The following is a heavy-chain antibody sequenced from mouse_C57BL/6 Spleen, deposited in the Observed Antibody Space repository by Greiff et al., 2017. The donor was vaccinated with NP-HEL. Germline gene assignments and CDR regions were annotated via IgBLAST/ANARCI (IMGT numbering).Heavy chain of an antibody. CDR1: GYTFTSYW. CDR2: IDPSDSYT. D-gene: IGHD3-1*01. J-gene: IGHJ3*01. Sequence: QVQLQQPGAELVMPGASVKLSCKASGYTFTSYWMHWVKQRPGQGLEWIGEIDPSDSYTNYNQKFKGKSTLTVDKSSSTAYMQLSSLTSEDSAVYYCARGHPSWFAYWGQGTLVTVSA. V-gene: IGHV1-69*01. CDR3: ARGHPSWFAY.